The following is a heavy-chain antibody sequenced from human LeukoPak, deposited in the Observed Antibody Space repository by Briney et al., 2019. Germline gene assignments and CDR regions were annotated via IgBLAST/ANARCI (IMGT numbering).Heavy chain of an antibody. V-gene: IGHV1-2*02. J-gene: IGHJ4*02. CDR1: GYSLSDYS. CDR2: MGCVSPYSGDT. CDR3: ARDWYSGYDLAYYYDY. D-gene: IGHD5-12*01. Sequence: GASVKVSCKASGYSLSDYSIHWVRQAPGQGLEWMGCMGCVSPYSGDTNYAQRFQGRVIVTRDTSISTAYMELSRLTSDDTAVYYCARDWYSGYDLAYYYDYWGQGTLVTVSS.